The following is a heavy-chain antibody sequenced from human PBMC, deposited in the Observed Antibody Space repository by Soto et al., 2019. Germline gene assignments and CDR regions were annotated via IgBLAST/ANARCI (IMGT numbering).Heavy chain of an antibody. CDR3: AGTSSLQRYYMDV. CDR1: GDSVSSNSAA. J-gene: IGHJ6*03. CDR2: TYYRSRWYN. Sequence: SHTLSLTCVISGDSVSSNSAAWNWIRQSPSRGLEWLGRTYYRSRWYNDYAVSVRSRITVNADTSKNQFSLHLNSVTPEDTAVYYCAGTSSLQRYYMDVLDKGTTVTGSS. V-gene: IGHV6-1*01. D-gene: IGHD1-7*01.